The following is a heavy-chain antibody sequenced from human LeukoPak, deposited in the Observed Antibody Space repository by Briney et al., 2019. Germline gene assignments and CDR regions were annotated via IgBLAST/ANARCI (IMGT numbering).Heavy chain of an antibody. Sequence: SETLSLTCNVSGDSIRGFYWGRIRQPPGKGLEWIGYFYYSGDTNYNPALESRVIISVDTSKNQFSLKLSSLTAADTAVYYCARQVAGPYYFDSWGQGTLVTVSS. CDR3: ARQVAGPYYFDS. V-gene: IGHV4-59*01. CDR2: FYYSGDT. J-gene: IGHJ4*02. D-gene: IGHD6-19*01. CDR1: GDSIRGFY.